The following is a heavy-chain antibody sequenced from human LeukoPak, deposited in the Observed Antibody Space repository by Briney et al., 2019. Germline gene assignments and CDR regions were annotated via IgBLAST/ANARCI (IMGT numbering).Heavy chain of an antibody. D-gene: IGHD6-19*01. Sequence: GGSLRLSCAASGFTFSSYWMSWVRQAPGKGLEWVSTVSGSGHSTFYADSVKGRFTISRDNSKNTLYLQMNSLRAEDTAVYYCAKADGGQWPSSYYYYYMDVWGKGTTVTVSS. CDR1: GFTFSSYW. CDR3: AKADGGQWPSSYYYYYMDV. V-gene: IGHV3-23*01. J-gene: IGHJ6*03. CDR2: VSGSGHST.